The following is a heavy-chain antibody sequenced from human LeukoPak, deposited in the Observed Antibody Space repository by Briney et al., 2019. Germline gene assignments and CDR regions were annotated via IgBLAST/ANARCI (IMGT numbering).Heavy chain of an antibody. Sequence: GGSLRLSCVASGFTFTKCAMSWIRQAPGKGLEWVAIITATGDTAYYADSVKGRFTISRDNSRNTVYMQMDSLRAEDTAIYYCAGDRNSDWYSPLDYWGQGSQVTVSP. J-gene: IGHJ4*02. D-gene: IGHD6-19*01. CDR3: AGDRNSDWYSPLDY. CDR2: ITATGDTA. CDR1: GFTFTKCA. V-gene: IGHV3-23*01.